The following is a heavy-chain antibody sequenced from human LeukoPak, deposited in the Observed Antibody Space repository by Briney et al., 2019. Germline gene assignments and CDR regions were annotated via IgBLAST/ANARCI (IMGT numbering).Heavy chain of an antibody. CDR3: ARGSAYSH. D-gene: IGHD3-22*01. CDR2: IYSGVSI. J-gene: IGHJ4*02. Sequence: GGSPRLSCAASGFTVSSNYMSWVRQAPGRGLEWVSVIYSGVSIYYSDSVKARFTISRDNSKNMLYLQMSSLRPEDTAVYYCARGSAYSHWGQGTLVTVSS. V-gene: IGHV3-66*02. CDR1: GFTVSSNY.